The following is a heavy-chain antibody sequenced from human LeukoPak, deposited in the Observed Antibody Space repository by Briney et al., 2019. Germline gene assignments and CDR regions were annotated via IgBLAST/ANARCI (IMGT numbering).Heavy chain of an antibody. J-gene: IGHJ4*02. CDR3: AKHHRTAVPGTDFDY. D-gene: IGHD6-19*01. CDR1: GFTFRSYG. CDR2: ICGSGGST. Sequence: GGSLRLSCAASGFTFRSYGMSWVREAPGKGVEGVSGICGSGGSTYYADSVKGRFTISRDNYKNTLFVEVNRLRAEDTAMYYCAKHHRTAVPGTDFDYWGQGTLVTVSS. V-gene: IGHV3-23*01.